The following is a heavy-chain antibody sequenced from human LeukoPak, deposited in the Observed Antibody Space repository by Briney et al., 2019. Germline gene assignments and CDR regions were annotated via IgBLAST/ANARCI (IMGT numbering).Heavy chain of an antibody. CDR1: GFTFSSYA. V-gene: IGHV3-30-3*01. CDR2: ISYDGSNK. J-gene: IGHJ4*02. Sequence: GGSLRLSCAASGFTFSSYAMHWVRQAPGKGLEGVAVISYDGSNKYYADSVKGRFTISRDNSKNTLYLQMNSLRAEDTAVYYCARDRWVATTHYYFDYWGQGTLVTVSS. CDR3: ARDRWVATTHYYFDY. D-gene: IGHD5-24*01.